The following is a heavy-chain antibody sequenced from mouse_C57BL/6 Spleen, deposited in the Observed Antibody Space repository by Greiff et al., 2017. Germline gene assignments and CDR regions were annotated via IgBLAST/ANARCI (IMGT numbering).Heavy chain of an antibody. V-gene: IGHV14-3*01. D-gene: IGHD1-1*01. Sequence: VQLQQSVAELVRPGASVKLSCTASGFTIKNTYMHWVKQRPEQGLEWIGRIDPANGNTKYAPKFQGKATITADTSSNTAYLQLSSLTSEDTAIYYCDRLSITTVVAEAMDYWGQGTSVTVSS. CDR2: IDPANGNT. CDR1: GFTIKNTY. CDR3: DRLSITTVVAEAMDY. J-gene: IGHJ4*01.